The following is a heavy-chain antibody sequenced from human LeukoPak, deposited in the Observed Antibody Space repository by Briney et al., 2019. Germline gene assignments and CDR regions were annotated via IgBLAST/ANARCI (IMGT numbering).Heavy chain of an antibody. CDR3: ANTYYYGSGSYRY. CDR1: GFTFSSYG. Sequence: GGSLRLSCAASGFTFSSYGMSWVRQAPGKGLEWVSAISGSGGSTYYADSVKGRFTISRDNSKNTLYLQMNSLRAEDTAVYYCANTYYYGSGSYRYWGQGTLVTVSS. V-gene: IGHV3-23*01. J-gene: IGHJ4*02. CDR2: ISGSGGST. D-gene: IGHD3-10*01.